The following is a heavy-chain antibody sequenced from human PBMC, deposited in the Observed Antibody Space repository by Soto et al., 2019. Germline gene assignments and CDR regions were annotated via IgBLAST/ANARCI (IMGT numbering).Heavy chain of an antibody. J-gene: IGHJ4*02. CDR1: GGSISSYY. CDR3: AKFYCSTTSCSAFDS. Sequence: SESLSLTCTVSGGSISSYYWSWVRQPPGKGLEWIGYIYSSGRTNYNPSLMNGGTISLATSKNQFSLKLNSVTAADTAVYYCAKFYCSTTSCSAFDSWGLGTLVTVPS. V-gene: IGHV4-59*01. CDR2: IYSSGRT. D-gene: IGHD2-2*01.